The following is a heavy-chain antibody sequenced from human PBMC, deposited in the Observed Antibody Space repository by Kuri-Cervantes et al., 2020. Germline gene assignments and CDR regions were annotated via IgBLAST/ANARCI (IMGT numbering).Heavy chain of an antibody. J-gene: IGHJ6*02. Sequence: SCAASGFTFSSYAMHWVRQAPGKGLEWMAVISYDGSNKYYADSVKGRITISRDNSKNTLYLQMSTLRAEDTAVYYCARAPYNWNYAYGMDVWGQGTTVTVSS. CDR1: GFTFSSYA. V-gene: IGHV3-30-3*01. CDR2: ISYDGSNK. D-gene: IGHD1-7*01. CDR3: ARAPYNWNYAYGMDV.